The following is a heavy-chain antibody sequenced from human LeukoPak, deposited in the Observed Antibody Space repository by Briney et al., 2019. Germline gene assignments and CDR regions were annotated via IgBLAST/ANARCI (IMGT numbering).Heavy chain of an antibody. CDR3: ARRHGGSSQSDY. J-gene: IGHJ4*02. D-gene: IGHD1-26*01. V-gene: IGHV4-39*01. CDR1: GDSMSRTSYY. Sequence: SETLSLTCTVSGDSMSRTSYYWVWIRQPPGKGLEWIGNIYNSGSTYYNPSLESRVTISVDISKNQFSLKLSSVTAADTAVYYCARRHGGSSQSDYWGQGTLVTVSS. CDR2: IYNSGST.